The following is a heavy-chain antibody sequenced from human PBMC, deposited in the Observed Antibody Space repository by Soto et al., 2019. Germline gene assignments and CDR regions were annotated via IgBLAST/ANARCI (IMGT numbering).Heavy chain of an antibody. CDR3: AKERLYSGSYYALHH. CDR2: ISGSGSGT. Sequence: EVQLLESGGGLVQPGGSLRLSCAASGFTFSSYAMTWVRQAPGKGLEWVSGISGSGSGTYYADSVKGRLTISRDNSKNTLYLQMNSLRAEDTAVYYCAKERLYSGSYYALHHWGQGTLVTVSS. CDR1: GFTFSSYA. V-gene: IGHV3-23*01. D-gene: IGHD1-26*01. J-gene: IGHJ1*01.